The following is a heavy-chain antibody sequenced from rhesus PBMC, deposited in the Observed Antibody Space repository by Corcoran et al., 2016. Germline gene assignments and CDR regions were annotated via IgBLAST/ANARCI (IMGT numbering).Heavy chain of an antibody. J-gene: IGHJ4*01. CDR3: TRAPYCTGSGCYAYYFDY. Sequence: QLQLQESGPGLVKPSATLSLTCAVSGGSVSSSNWWSWLRQPPGKGREGIGRISGIGGSTSYNPSLTSRVTISTDTSKNQFSLKVSSVTAADTAVYYCTRAPYCTGSGCYAYYFDYWGQGVLVTVSS. D-gene: IGHD2-21*01. V-gene: IGHV4-57*01. CDR2: ISGIGGST. CDR1: GGSVSSSNW.